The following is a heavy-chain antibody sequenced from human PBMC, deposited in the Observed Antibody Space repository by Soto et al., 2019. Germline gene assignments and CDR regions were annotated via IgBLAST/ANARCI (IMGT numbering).Heavy chain of an antibody. CDR3: TGEVASGF. Sequence: QVQLVESGGGVVQPGRSLRLSCAVSGFTVTSYGMHWVRQAPGKGLEWVAVISRDGATKFYADSVKGRFTISKDSSRNTLFLETNSLRDDDMAVYYCTGEVASGFWGQGALVTVSS. V-gene: IGHV3-30*03. CDR2: ISRDGATK. J-gene: IGHJ4*02. CDR1: GFTVTSYG. D-gene: IGHD2-8*02.